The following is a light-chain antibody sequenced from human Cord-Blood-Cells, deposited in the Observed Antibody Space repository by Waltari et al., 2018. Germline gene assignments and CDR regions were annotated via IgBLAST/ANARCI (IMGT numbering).Light chain of an antibody. CDR1: QSISSY. CDR2: AAS. V-gene: IGKV1-39*01. CDR3: QQSYSTPWT. J-gene: IGKJ1*01. Sequence: DTQLSQSPSSLSASVGDRVTITSRATQSISSYLNWYQQKPRKAPKLLIEAASSLQSGVPARVSGSGSETDFTLTISSLQPEEFATYYCQQSYSTPWTFGQGTKVEIK.